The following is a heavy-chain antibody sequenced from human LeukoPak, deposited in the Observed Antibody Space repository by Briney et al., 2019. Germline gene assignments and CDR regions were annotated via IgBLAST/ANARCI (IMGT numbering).Heavy chain of an antibody. D-gene: IGHD3-10*01. J-gene: IGHJ3*02. CDR3: ARDAGSGSQLADAFDI. CDR2: INPNSGGT. V-gene: IGHV1-2*02. Sequence: ASVKVSCKASGYTFTGYYMHWVRQAPGQGLEWMVWINPNSGGTNYAQKFQGRVTMTRDTSISTAYMELSRLRSDDTAVYYCARDAGSGSQLADAFDIWGQGTMVTVSS. CDR1: GYTFTGYY.